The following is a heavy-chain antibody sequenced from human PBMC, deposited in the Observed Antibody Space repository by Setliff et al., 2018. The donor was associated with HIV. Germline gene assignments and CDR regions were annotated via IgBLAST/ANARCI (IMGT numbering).Heavy chain of an antibody. J-gene: IGHJ6*03. D-gene: IGHD3-3*01. CDR3: ARGTAYYNFWSGYSQDYYYYMDV. CDR1: DGSFSDYY. CDR2: IHHTGSA. Sequence: SETLSLTCAVSDGSFSDYYWAWIRQAPGKGLEWLGLIHHTGSATYNPSLKSRVTISVDTSKNQFSLKLSSVTAADTAVYYCARGTAYYNFWSGYSQDYYYYMDVWGKGTTVTVSS. V-gene: IGHV4-34*01.